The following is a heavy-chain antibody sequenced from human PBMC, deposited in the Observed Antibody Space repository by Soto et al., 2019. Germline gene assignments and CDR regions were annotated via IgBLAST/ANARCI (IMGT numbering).Heavy chain of an antibody. J-gene: IGHJ5*02. CDR1: GGTFGSYA. Sequence: SVKVSCKASGGTFGSYAISWVRQAPGQGLEWMGGIIPIFGTANYAQKFQGRVTITADESTSTAYMELSSLRSEDTAVYYCARVWGGYCSSTSCYYWFDPWGQGTLVTVSS. CDR2: IIPIFGTA. V-gene: IGHV1-69*13. D-gene: IGHD2-2*01. CDR3: ARVWGGYCSSTSCYYWFDP.